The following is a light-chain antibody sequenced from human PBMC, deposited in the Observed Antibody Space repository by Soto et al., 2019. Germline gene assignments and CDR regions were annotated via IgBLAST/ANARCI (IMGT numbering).Light chain of an antibody. CDR1: QRVRSS. J-gene: IGKJ1*01. V-gene: IGKV3-11*01. Sequence: EIVLTQSPATLSLSPGERATLSCSASQRVRSSLAWFEHQLRQAPRLPIDAASDMATGIPARFSGSGSATDFTLIISSLEPEDFAVYYCQQGSTWTWTFGQGTKVDIK. CDR2: AAS. CDR3: QQGSTWTWT.